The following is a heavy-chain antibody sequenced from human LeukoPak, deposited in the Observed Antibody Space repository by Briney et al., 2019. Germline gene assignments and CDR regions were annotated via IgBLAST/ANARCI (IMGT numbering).Heavy chain of an antibody. V-gene: IGHV1-3*01. CDR2: INAGNGNT. Sequence: ASVKVSCKASGYTFTSYIIHWVRQAPGQRLEWMGWINAGNGNTKYPQKFQGRVTITRDTSANTAYMELSSLRSEDTTVYYCARDLFGSCDYWGQGTLVTVSS. CDR3: ARDLFGSCDY. CDR1: GYTFTSYI. J-gene: IGHJ4*02. D-gene: IGHD2-15*01.